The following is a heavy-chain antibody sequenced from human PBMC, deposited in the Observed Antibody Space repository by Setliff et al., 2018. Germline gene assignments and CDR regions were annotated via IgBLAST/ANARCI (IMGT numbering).Heavy chain of an antibody. J-gene: IGHJ3*02. CDR1: GYSINSPFT. CDR2: INHYGST. Sequence: PSETLSLTCAVSGYSINSPFTWGWIRQPPGKGLEWIGEINHYGSTKYKSSLKSRVTISVDTSKNQFSLKLNSVTAADTAVYYCARRWNFGPYGSGIHDGFDMWGEGTMVTVSS. D-gene: IGHD3-10*01. V-gene: IGHV4-38-2*01. CDR3: ARRWNFGPYGSGIHDGFDM.